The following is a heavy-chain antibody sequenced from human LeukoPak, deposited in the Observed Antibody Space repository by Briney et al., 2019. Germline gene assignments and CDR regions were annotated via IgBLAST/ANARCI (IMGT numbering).Heavy chain of an antibody. D-gene: IGHD5-24*01. CDR2: IWYDGSNK. J-gene: IGHJ4*02. CDR3: AKEAYIEMATITPDY. V-gene: IGHV3-33*06. Sequence: GRSLRLSCAASGFTFSSYGMHWVRQAPGKGLEWVAVIWYDGSNKYYADSVKGRFTISTDNSKNTLYLQMNSLRAEDTAVYYCAKEAYIEMATITPDYWGQGTLVTVSS. CDR1: GFTFSSYG.